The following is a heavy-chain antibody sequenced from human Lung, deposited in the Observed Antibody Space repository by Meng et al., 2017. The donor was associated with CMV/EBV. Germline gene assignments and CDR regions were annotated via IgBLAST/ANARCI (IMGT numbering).Heavy chain of an antibody. D-gene: IGHD3-10*01. Sequence: VQLRESGPAPVKPADTLSLTCAVSGDSITNHNWWAWVRQPPGKGLEWIGEIPHRGSSAYNPSLKSRVSMSIDKSKNQFSLKLTSVTAADTAVYHCLRRSGGSVWGQGTLVTVSS. CDR2: IPHRGSS. V-gene: IGHV4-4*02. CDR3: LRRSGGSV. CDR1: GDSITNHNW. J-gene: IGHJ1*01.